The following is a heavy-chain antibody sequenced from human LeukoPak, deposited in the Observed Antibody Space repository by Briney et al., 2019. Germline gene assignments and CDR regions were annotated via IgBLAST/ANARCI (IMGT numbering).Heavy chain of an antibody. V-gene: IGHV4-4*02. J-gene: IGHJ6*02. CDR3: ARGRKRGSRYYGMDV. Sequence: MASETLSLTCAVSGGSISSSNWWSWVRQPPGKGLEWIGEIYHSGSTNYNPSLKSRVTISVDKSKNQFSLKLSSVTAADTAVYYCARGRKRGSRYYGMDVWGQGTTVTVSS. CDR2: IYHSGST. CDR1: GGSISSSNW. D-gene: IGHD5-12*01.